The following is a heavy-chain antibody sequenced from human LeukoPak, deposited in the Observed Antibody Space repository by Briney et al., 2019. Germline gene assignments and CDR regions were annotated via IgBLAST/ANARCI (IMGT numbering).Heavy chain of an antibody. CDR3: ARFDGEQQLGRFDP. CDR2: IIPIFGTA. V-gene: IGHV1-69*13. Sequence: SVKVSCKASGGTFSSYAISWVRQAPGQGLEWMGGIIPIFGTANYAQKFQGRATITADESTSTAYMELSSLRSEDTAVYYCARFDGEQQLGRFDPWGQGTLVTVSS. J-gene: IGHJ5*02. CDR1: GGTFSSYA. D-gene: IGHD6-13*01.